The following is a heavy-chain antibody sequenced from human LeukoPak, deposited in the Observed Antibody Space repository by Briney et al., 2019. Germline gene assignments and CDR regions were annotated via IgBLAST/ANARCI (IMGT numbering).Heavy chain of an antibody. J-gene: IGHJ4*02. D-gene: IGHD3-10*01. CDR3: ARLNYGSGSYLDY. V-gene: IGHV3-53*01. CDR1: GFTVSSNY. Sequence: GGSLRLCCAASGFTVSSNYMSWVRQAPGKGLEWVSVIYSGGSTYYADSVKGRFTISRDNSKNTLYLQMNSLRAEDTAVYYCARLNYGSGSYLDYWGQGTLVTVSS. CDR2: IYSGGST.